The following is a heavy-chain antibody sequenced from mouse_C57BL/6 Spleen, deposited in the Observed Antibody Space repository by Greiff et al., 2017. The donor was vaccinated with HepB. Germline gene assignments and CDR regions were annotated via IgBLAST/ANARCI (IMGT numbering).Heavy chain of an antibody. J-gene: IGHJ2*01. D-gene: IGHD1-1*01. CDR2: INPGSGGT. Sequence: QVQLKESGAELVRPGTSVKVSCKASGYAFTNYLIEWVKQRPGQGLEWIGVINPGSGGTNYNEKFKGKATLTADKSSSTAYMQLSSLTSEDSAVYFCARSGTRDYYGSSPYFDYWGQGTTLTVSS. CDR3: ARSGTRDYYGSSPYFDY. V-gene: IGHV1-54*01. CDR1: GYAFTNYL.